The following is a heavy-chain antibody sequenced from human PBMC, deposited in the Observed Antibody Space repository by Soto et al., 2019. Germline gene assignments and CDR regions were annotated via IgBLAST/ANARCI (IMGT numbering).Heavy chain of an antibody. D-gene: IGHD6-19*01. Sequence: ASVKVSCKASGYSFTTYGISWVRQAPGQRLEWMGWINAGNGNTKYPQKFQGRVTITRDTSASTAYMELSSLRSEDTAVYYCARGSGWYPPFDYWGQGTLVTVSS. CDR2: INAGNGNT. J-gene: IGHJ4*02. V-gene: IGHV1-3*01. CDR1: GYSFTTYG. CDR3: ARGSGWYPPFDY.